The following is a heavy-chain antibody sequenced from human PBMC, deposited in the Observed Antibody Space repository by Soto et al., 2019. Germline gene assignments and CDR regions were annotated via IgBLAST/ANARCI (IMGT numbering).Heavy chain of an antibody. CDR1: GGSISSGDYY. Sequence: SETLSLTCTVSGGSISSGDYYWSWIRQPPGKGLEWIGYIYYSGSTYYNPSLKSRVTISVDTSKNQFSLKLSSVTAADTAVYYCARDLGVAGWLDAFDIWGQGTMVTVSS. CDR3: ARDLGVAGWLDAFDI. V-gene: IGHV4-30-4*01. CDR2: IYYSGST. D-gene: IGHD6-19*01. J-gene: IGHJ3*02.